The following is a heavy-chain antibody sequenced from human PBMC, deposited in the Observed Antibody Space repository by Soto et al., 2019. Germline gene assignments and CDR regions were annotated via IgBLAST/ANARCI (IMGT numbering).Heavy chain of an antibody. CDR2: ISSSSSYI. CDR1: GFTFSSYS. J-gene: IGHJ5*02. Sequence: GSLRFSCAASGFTFSSYSMNWVRQAPGKGLEWVSSISSSSSYIYYADSVKGRFTISRDNAKNSLYLQMNSLRAEDTAVYYCARDPTAVTSRFDPWGQGTLVTVSS. CDR3: ARDPTAVTSRFDP. V-gene: IGHV3-21*01. D-gene: IGHD4-4*01.